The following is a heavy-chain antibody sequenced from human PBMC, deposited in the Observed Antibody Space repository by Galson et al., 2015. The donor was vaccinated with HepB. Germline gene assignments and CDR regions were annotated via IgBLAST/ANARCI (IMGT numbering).Heavy chain of an antibody. V-gene: IGHV1-3*01. Sequence: SVKVSCKASGYTFTSYAMHWMRQAPGQRLEWMGWINAGNGNTKYSQKFQGRVTITRDTSASTAYMELSSLRSEDTAVYYCARGCSGGSCYSEHHDYWGQGTLVTVSS. CDR1: GYTFTSYA. D-gene: IGHD2-15*01. J-gene: IGHJ4*02. CDR3: ARGCSGGSCYSEHHDY. CDR2: INAGNGNT.